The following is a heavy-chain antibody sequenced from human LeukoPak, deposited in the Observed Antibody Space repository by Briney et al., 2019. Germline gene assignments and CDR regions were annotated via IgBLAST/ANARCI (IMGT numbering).Heavy chain of an antibody. V-gene: IGHV1-18*01. CDR1: GYTFISYG. Sequence: EASVKVSCKASGYTFISYGITWVRRAPGQGLEWMGWISPYTTKTNYAQSLQGRVTMTTDTSTSTAYMELRSLRSDDTAVYYCAREGGVGPTAPPDYYSYQMDVWGKGTTVTVSS. D-gene: IGHD1-26*01. CDR3: AREGGVGPTAPPDYYSYQMDV. J-gene: IGHJ6*03. CDR2: ISPYTTKT.